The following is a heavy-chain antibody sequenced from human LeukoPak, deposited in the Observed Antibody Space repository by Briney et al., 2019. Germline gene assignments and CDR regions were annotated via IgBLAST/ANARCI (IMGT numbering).Heavy chain of an antibody. CDR3: ARGDFWSGYCPYY. V-gene: IGHV4-39*01. CDR1: GGSISSSSYY. Sequence: SVILSLTCTVSGGSISSSSYYWGWIRQPPGKGLEWIGSIYYSGSTYYNPSLKSRVTISVDTSKNQFSLKLSSVTAADTAVYYCARGDFWSGYCPYYWGQGTLVTVSS. J-gene: IGHJ4*02. D-gene: IGHD3-3*01. CDR2: IYYSGST.